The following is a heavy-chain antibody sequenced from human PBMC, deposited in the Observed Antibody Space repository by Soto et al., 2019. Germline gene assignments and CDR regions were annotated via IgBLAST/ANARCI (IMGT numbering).Heavy chain of an antibody. J-gene: IGHJ6*03. CDR3: AREVTAAMGGVPYYYMDV. Sequence: QVQLQESGPGLVRPSQTLSLTCAVSGGSLSSGNFYWNWIRQHPGKGLGWIGYIYYSGSTYYNPPLNSRVTISVDTANIQFSLKLGSVTAADTAVYYCAREVTAAMGGVPYYYMDVWGKGTTVTVSS. D-gene: IGHD2-2*01. CDR2: IYYSGST. V-gene: IGHV4-31*11. CDR1: GGSLSSGNFY.